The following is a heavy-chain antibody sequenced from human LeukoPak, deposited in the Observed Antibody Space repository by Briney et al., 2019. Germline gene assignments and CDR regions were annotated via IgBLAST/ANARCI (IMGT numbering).Heavy chain of an antibody. J-gene: IGHJ4*02. Sequence: PGGSLRLSCAASGFIFSNYDMNWVRQAPGRGLEWVSSTDTIGFAKYYADSVKGRFTISRDNSKNTLYLQMNSLRAEDTAVYYCARDPGYYDSSGYYVSNPFDYWGQGTLVTVSS. CDR3: ARDPGYYDSSGYYVSNPFDY. CDR2: TDTIGFAK. V-gene: IGHV3-21*01. D-gene: IGHD3-22*01. CDR1: GFIFSNYD.